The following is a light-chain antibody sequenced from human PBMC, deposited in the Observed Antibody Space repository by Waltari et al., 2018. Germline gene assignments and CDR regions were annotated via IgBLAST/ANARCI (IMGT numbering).Light chain of an antibody. CDR2: DVS. J-gene: IGLJ2*01. V-gene: IGLV2-14*03. Sequence: QSALTQPASVSGSPGQSVTISCTGSKSDVGDYNYVSWYQQHPGKAPKLMIYDVSNRPSGVSNRSSGSKSGNTASLTISGLQAEDEADYYCSSYGSSSTLVLFGGGTKLTVL. CDR3: SSYGSSSTLVL. CDR1: KSDVGDYNY.